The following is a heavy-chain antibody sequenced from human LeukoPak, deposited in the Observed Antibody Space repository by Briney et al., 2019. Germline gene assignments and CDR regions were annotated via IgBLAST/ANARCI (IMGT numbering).Heavy chain of an antibody. J-gene: IGHJ6*02. CDR2: IYSGGST. D-gene: IGHD3-9*01. V-gene: IGHV3-53*01. Sequence: GGSLRLSCAASGFTVSSNYMSWVRQAPGKGLEWVSFIYSGGSTYYADSVKGRFTISRDNSKNTLYLQMNSLRAEDTAVYYCARVGYDILTGYWGYGMDVWGQGTTVTVSS. CDR1: GFTVSSNY. CDR3: ARVGYDILTGYWGYGMDV.